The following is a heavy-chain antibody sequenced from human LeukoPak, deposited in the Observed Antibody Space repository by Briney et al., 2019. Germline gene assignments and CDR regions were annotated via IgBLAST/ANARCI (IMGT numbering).Heavy chain of an antibody. CDR2: IKQDGSVE. CDR3: ARWADDSGIYYIAS. CDR1: GFNFSKYI. V-gene: IGHV3-7*01. J-gene: IGHJ5*02. D-gene: IGHD3-10*01. Sequence: GGSLRLSCAASGFNFSKYIMTWVRQAPGKGLQWVASIKQDGSVEYYVDSVKGRFTISRDNAKNSHYLQMNSLRVEDMAVYYCARWADDSGIYYIASWGQGTLVTVSS.